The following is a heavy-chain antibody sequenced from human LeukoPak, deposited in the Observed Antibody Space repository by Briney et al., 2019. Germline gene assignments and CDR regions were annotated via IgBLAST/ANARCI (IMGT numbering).Heavy chain of an antibody. CDR2: IYTSGST. J-gene: IGHJ4*02. V-gene: IGHV4-61*02. D-gene: IGHD3-10*01. CDR1: GRSISSGRYY. Sequence: SETLSLTCTVSGRSISSGRYYWSWIPQPAGKGLEWIGRIYTSGSTNYNPYLKSRVTISVDTSNNQFSLKLSSVTAADTAVYYCARDVGGVDYWGQGTLVTVSS. CDR3: ARDVGGVDY.